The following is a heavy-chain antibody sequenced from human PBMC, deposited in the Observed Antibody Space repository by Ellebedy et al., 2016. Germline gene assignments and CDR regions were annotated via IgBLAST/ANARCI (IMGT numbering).Heavy chain of an antibody. CDR2: IYSSGSS. CDR1: RGSMNENY. J-gene: IGHJ4*02. V-gene: IGHV4-59*08. D-gene: IGHD6-19*01. CDR3: ARVEPYSRGRGGFDY. Sequence: SETLSLTCTVSRGSMNENYWSWIRQPPGKGLEWIGYIYSSGSSTYNPSLKSRVTISVDTSKNQFSLRLSSVTAADTAVYYCARVEPYSRGRGGFDYWGQGTLSPSPQ.